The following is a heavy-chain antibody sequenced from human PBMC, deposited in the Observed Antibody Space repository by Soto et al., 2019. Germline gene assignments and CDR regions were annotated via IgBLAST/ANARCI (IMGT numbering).Heavy chain of an antibody. J-gene: IGHJ1*01. Sequence: PSETLSLTCAVYGGSFSGYYWTWIRQPPGTGLEWIGEINHSGSTNYNPSLKSRVTISVDTSKNHLSLRLTSVTAADTAVYYCASHPYSGTTDRSAYRGQGTLVPVSS. D-gene: IGHD1-26*01. V-gene: IGHV4-34*01. CDR1: GGSFSGYY. CDR3: ASHPYSGTTDRSAY. CDR2: INHSGST.